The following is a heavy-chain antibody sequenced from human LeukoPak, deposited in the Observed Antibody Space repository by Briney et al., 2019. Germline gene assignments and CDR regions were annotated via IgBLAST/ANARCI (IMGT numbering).Heavy chain of an antibody. J-gene: IGHJ4*02. CDR1: GGSFNGYY. CDR3: ARARRTVPTRDFDY. CDR2: INHSGST. D-gene: IGHD4-17*01. Sequence: PSETLSLTCAVYGGSFNGYYWSWIRKPPGKGLEWIGEINHSGSTNYNPSLKSRVTISVDTSKNQFSLKLSSVTAADTAVYYCARARRTVPTRDFDYWGQGTLVTVSS. V-gene: IGHV4-34*01.